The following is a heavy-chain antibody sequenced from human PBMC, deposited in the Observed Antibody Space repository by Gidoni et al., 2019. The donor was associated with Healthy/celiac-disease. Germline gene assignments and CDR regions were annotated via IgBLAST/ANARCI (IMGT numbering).Heavy chain of an antibody. CDR2: SYSGGST. V-gene: IGHV3-66*02. Sequence: EVQLVESGGGLVQPGGSLSLSCSASGFTVSSNYMSWVRQAPGKGLEWVSVSYSGGSTYYADSVKGRFTISRDNSKNTLYLQMNSLRAEDTAVYYCARDKPQFDIWGQGTMVTVSS. J-gene: IGHJ3*02. CDR1: GFTVSSNY. CDR3: ARDKPQFDI.